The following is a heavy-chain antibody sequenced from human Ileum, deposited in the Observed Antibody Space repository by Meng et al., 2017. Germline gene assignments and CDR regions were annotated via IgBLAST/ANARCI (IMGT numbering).Heavy chain of an antibody. J-gene: IGHJ4*02. V-gene: IGHV4-34*01. D-gene: IGHD3-16*01. Sequence: SETLSLTCTVHGGSFSDNYWSWIRQPPAKGLEWIGEIHPSGSTYYNPSLKSRVTTSLDTSKNQLSLRLTSMTAADTAVYYCSRGDDSAKVGRDWGQRTLVTVSS. CDR3: SRGDDSAKVGRD. CDR2: IHPSGST. CDR1: GGSFSDNY.